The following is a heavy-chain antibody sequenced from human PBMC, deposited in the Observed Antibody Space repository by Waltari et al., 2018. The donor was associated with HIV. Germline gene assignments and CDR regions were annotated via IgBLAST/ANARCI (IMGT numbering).Heavy chain of an antibody. CDR3: AGRSPQTTVEDAFDI. J-gene: IGHJ3*02. D-gene: IGHD4-17*01. CDR1: GYTFTSYG. CDR2: NKDYNGNT. V-gene: IGHV1-18*01. Sequence: QVQLVQSGAEVKKPGASVKVSCKASGYTFTSYGISWVRQAPGQGIERMGWNKDYNGNTNSPHKLQGRVTMTRDTSTSTAYMELRSPRSDDTAVYYCAGRSPQTTVEDAFDIWRQGTMVTVSS.